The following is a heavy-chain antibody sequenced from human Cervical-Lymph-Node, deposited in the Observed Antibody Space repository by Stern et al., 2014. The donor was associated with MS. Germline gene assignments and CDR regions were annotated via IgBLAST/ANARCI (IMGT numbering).Heavy chain of an antibody. Sequence: QVQLGQSGAEVKKPGSSVKVSCKASGGTFRNHAMSWVRQAPGQGLEWMGGIIPSLGTTKYSQKLQGRVTITADESTSTAYMELSSLTSEDTAMYYCARVWERIATRPRYWYFDLWGRGTLVTVSS. V-gene: IGHV1-69*01. CDR3: ARVWERIATRPRYWYFDL. CDR2: IIPSLGTT. D-gene: IGHD6-6*01. CDR1: GGTFRNHA. J-gene: IGHJ2*01.